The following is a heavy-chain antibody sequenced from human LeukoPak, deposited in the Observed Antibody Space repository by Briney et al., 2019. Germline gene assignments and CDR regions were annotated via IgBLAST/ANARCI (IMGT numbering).Heavy chain of an antibody. CDR3: ARGRPYYYYGMDV. V-gene: IGHV4-34*01. Sequence: SETLSLTCAGYGGAFSGYYWRWIRQPPGKGLEWIGEINHSGSTNYNPSLKSRVTISVDTSKNQFSLKLSSVTAADTAVYYCARGRPYYYYGMDVWGQGTTVNVSS. CDR2: INHSGST. CDR1: GGAFSGYY. J-gene: IGHJ6*02.